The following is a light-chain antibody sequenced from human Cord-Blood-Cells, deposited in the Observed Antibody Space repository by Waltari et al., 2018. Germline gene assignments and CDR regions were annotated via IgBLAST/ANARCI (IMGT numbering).Light chain of an antibody. CDR3: SSYTSSSTLV. CDR1: SSNVGGSHY. Sequence: QSALTQPASVSGSPGQSLTISCNGTSSNVGGSHYVSWYQQHPGKAPKLMTYEVSNRPSGVSNRFSGSKSGNTASLTISGLQAEDEADYYCSSYTSSSTLVFGTGTKVTVL. CDR2: EVS. J-gene: IGLJ1*01. V-gene: IGLV2-14*01.